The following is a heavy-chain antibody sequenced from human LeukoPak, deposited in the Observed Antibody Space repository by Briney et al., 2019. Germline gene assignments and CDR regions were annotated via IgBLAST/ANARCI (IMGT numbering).Heavy chain of an antibody. CDR3: ARGWGLLWFGELSPNYGMDV. CDR1: GGSISSSSYY. J-gene: IGHJ6*02. Sequence: SETLSLTCTVSGGSISSSSYYWGWIRQPPGKGLEWIGSIYYSGSTYYNPSLKSRVTISVDTSKNQFSLKLSSVTAADTAVYYCARGWGLLWFGELSPNYGMDVWGQGTTVTVSS. CDR2: IYYSGST. D-gene: IGHD3-10*01. V-gene: IGHV4-39*07.